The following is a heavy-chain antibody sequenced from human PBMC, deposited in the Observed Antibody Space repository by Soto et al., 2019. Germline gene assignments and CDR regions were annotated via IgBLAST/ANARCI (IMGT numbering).Heavy chain of an antibody. Sequence: GESLKISCAASGFTFSSYGMHWVRQAPGKGLEWVAVISYDGSNKYYADSVKGRFTISRDNSKNTLYLQMNSLRAEDTAVYYCAKFSGDSDAFDIWGQGTMVTVSS. D-gene: IGHD4-17*01. CDR1: GFTFSSYG. V-gene: IGHV3-30*18. CDR3: AKFSGDSDAFDI. J-gene: IGHJ3*02. CDR2: ISYDGSNK.